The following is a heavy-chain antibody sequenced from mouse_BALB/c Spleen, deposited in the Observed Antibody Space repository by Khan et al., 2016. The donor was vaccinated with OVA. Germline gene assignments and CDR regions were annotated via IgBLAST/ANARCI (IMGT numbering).Heavy chain of an antibody. CDR1: GYTFTSYW. Sequence: DLVKPGASVKLSCKASGYTFTSYWINWIKQRPGQGLEWIGRFAPGSGSTYYNEIFKGKERRNVDTSSRNAYIQLSSLSSEDSAVYYYAISNYYGSGLYAIHY. D-gene: IGHD1-1*01. CDR3: AISNYYGSGLYAIHY. J-gene: IGHJ4*01. CDR2: FAPGSGST. V-gene: IGHV1S41*01.